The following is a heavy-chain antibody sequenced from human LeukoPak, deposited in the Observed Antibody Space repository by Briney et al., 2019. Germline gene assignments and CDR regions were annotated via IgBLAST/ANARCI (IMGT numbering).Heavy chain of an antibody. CDR2: ITGSGGST. V-gene: IGHV3-23*01. Sequence: GGSLRLSCAASGFSFSNYGMNWVRQAPGKGLEWVSGITGSGGSTYYAGSVKGRFTISRDNSKNTLYLQVNSLRAEDTAVYYCAKDDGLIMFSSWGQGTLVTVSS. D-gene: IGHD3-16*01. CDR3: AKDDGLIMFSS. J-gene: IGHJ5*02. CDR1: GFSFSNYG.